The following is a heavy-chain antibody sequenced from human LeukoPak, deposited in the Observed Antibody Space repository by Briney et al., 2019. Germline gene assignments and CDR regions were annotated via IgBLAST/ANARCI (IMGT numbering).Heavy chain of an antibody. Sequence: SVKVSCKASGGTFSSYAISWVRQAPGQGLEWMGGIIPIFGTANYAQKFQGRVTITADESTSTAYMELSSLRSEDTAVYYCAREVVVVAADYYYYGMDVWGQGTTVTVSS. J-gene: IGHJ6*02. D-gene: IGHD2-15*01. CDR2: IIPIFGTA. V-gene: IGHV1-69*13. CDR3: AREVVVVAADYYYYGMDV. CDR1: GGTFSSYA.